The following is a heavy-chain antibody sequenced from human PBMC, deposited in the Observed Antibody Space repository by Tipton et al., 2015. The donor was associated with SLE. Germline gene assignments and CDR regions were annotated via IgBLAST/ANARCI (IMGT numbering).Heavy chain of an antibody. Sequence: TLSLTCTVSGDSISSGNYYWSWIRQPAGKGLEWIGYIYTSGSTKYNPSLKSRVTISVDTSKNQLSLKLSSVTAADTAVYYCARAPVVAATNAFDIWGQGTMVTVSS. CDR2: IYTSGST. V-gene: IGHV4-61*09. D-gene: IGHD2-15*01. J-gene: IGHJ3*02. CDR3: ARAPVVAATNAFDI. CDR1: GDSISSGNYY.